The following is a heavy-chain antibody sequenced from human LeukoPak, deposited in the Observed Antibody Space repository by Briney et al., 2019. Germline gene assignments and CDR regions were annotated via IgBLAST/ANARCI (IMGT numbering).Heavy chain of an antibody. J-gene: IGHJ6*03. CDR2: MNPNSGNT. CDR3: ARAPDFWSGEYYYYYYMDV. D-gene: IGHD3-3*01. V-gene: IGHV1-8*01. CDR1: GYTFTSYD. Sequence: GASVKVSCKASGYTFTSYDINWVRQATGQGLEWMGWMNPNSGNTGYAQKFQGRVTMTRNTSISKAYMELSSLRSEDTAVYYCARAPDFWSGEYYYYYYMDVWGKGTTVTVSS.